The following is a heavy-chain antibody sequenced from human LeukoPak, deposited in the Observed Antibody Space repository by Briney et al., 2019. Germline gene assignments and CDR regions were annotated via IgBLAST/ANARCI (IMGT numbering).Heavy chain of an antibody. CDR2: VYPGDSDI. V-gene: IGHV5-51*01. CDR1: GYRFSSYW. D-gene: IGHD5-24*01. J-gene: IGHJ3*02. Sequence: GESLKISCTASGYRFSSYWIAWVRQMPGKGLEWMGVVYPGDSDIRYSPSLQGQVTISADKSIATAYLQWSTLKASDTAIYYCARLDAYNYLHSFDIWGQGTLVAVSS. CDR3: ARLDAYNYLHSFDI.